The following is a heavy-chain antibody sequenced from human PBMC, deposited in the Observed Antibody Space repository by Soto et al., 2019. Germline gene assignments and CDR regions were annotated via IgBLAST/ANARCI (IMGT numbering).Heavy chain of an antibody. D-gene: IGHD1-7*01. J-gene: IGHJ4*02. CDR2: ILTNEST. V-gene: IGHV4-4*07. Sequence: SEPLSHPCPVFSGSITCLCVSWIRQSAGKGLEWMGRILTNESTKYNPSLESRVSMSIDMSKNQFSLKLRSVTAADTAVYYCAREEYELSPSGFDYWGQGTLVTVSS. CDR1: SGSITCLC. CDR3: AREEYELSPSGFDY.